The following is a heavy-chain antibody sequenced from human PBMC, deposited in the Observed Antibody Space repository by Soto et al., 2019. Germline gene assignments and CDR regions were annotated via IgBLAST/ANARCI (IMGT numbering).Heavy chain of an antibody. CDR2: ISSSSSYI. J-gene: IGHJ6*02. CDR3: ARDAGTTVAALFNYYYGMDV. D-gene: IGHD2-15*01. CDR1: GFTFSSYS. V-gene: IGHV3-21*06. Sequence: GGSLRLSCAASGFTFSSYSMNWVRQAPGKGLEWVSSISSSSSYIYYADSVKGRFTISRDNAKNSLYLQMNSLRAEDTAVYYCARDAGTTVAALFNYYYGMDVWGQGTKVTVSS.